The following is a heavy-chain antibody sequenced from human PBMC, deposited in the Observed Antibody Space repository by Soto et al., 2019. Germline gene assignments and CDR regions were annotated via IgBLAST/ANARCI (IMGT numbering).Heavy chain of an antibody. D-gene: IGHD3-10*01. J-gene: IGHJ6*02. CDR2: IYWNDDK. Sequence: SGPTLVKPTQTLTLTCTFSGFSLSTSGVGVGWIRQPPGKALEWLALIYWNDDKRYSPSLKSRLTITKDTSKNQVVLTMTNMDPVDTATYYCAHFGGGGSGSSYYYYGMDVWGQGTTVTVSS. CDR1: GFSLSTSGVG. CDR3: AHFGGGGSGSSYYYYGMDV. V-gene: IGHV2-5*01.